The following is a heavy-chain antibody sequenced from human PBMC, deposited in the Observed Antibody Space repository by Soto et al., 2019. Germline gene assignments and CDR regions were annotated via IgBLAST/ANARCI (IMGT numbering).Heavy chain of an antibody. Sequence: ASVKVSCKASAYTFTSYYIHWVRQAPGQGLEWMGLINPSGGGTIYAQNFQGRVTMTRDTSTSTVYMELSSLRSEDTALYYCSRGGISTIATRSDAFDLWGRGTMVTVSS. CDR1: AYTFTSYY. CDR2: INPSGGGT. V-gene: IGHV1-46*03. D-gene: IGHD6-6*01. CDR3: SRGGISTIATRSDAFDL. J-gene: IGHJ3*01.